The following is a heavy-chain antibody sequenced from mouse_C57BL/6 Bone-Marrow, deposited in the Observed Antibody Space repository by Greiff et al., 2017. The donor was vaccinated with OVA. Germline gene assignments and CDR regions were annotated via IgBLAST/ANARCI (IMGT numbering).Heavy chain of an antibody. V-gene: IGHV1-50*01. CDR1: GYTFTSYW. Sequence: QVQLQQPGAELVKPGASVKLSCKASGYTFTSYWMQWVKQRPGQGLEWIGEIDPSDSYTNYNQKFKGKATLTVDTSSSTAYMQLSSLTSEDSAVYYCARGYDYDRAWFAYWGQGTLVTVSA. CDR3: ARGYDYDRAWFAY. J-gene: IGHJ3*01. D-gene: IGHD2-4*01. CDR2: IDPSDSYT.